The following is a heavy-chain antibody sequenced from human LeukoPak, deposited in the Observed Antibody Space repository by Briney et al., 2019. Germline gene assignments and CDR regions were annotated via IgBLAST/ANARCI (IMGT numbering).Heavy chain of an antibody. CDR2: IRSSGSTI. V-gene: IGHV3-11*01. CDR3: ARAREGNADYYYYGMDV. D-gene: IGHD1-1*01. Sequence: AGSLTLSCPASGFTFSDYYMSWIRPPPGKGLEWVSYIRSSGSTIYYPDSVKGRFTISRDNAKNSLYLQMNSLRAEDTAVYCCARAREGNADYYYYGMDVWGQGTTVTVSS. J-gene: IGHJ6*02. CDR1: GFTFSDYY.